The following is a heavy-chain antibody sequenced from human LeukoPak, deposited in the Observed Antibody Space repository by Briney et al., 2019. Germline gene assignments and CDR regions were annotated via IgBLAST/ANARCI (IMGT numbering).Heavy chain of an antibody. D-gene: IGHD5-12*01. CDR1: GGTFSTHA. J-gene: IGHJ4*02. Sequence: ASVKVSCKASGGTFSTHAVSWVRQAPGQGLEWMGWINPNSGGTNYAQNFQGWVTMTRDTSVSTGYLELTRLTSDDTAVYYCARGLINGHDFDYWGQGTLVTVSS. CDR2: INPNSGGT. CDR3: ARGLINGHDFDY. V-gene: IGHV1-2*04.